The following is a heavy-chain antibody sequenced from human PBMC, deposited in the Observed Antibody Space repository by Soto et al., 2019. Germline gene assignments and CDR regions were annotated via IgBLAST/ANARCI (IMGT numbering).Heavy chain of an antibody. CDR3: ARKKSGSGSYYFDY. D-gene: IGHD3-3*01. CDR2: IIPIFGTA. V-gene: IGHV1-69*13. Sequence: GASVKVTCKASGGTFSSYAISWVRQAPGQGLEWMGGIIPIFGTANYAQKFQGRVTITADESTSTAYMELSSLRSEDTAVYYCARKKSGSGSYYFDYWGQGTLVTVSS. CDR1: GGTFSSYA. J-gene: IGHJ4*02.